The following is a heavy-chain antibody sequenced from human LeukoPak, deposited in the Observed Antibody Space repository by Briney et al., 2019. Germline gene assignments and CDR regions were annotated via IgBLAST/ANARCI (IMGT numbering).Heavy chain of an antibody. J-gene: IGHJ5*02. CDR2: IKQDGSEK. Sequence: PGGSLRLSCAASGFTFSSYWMSWVRQAPGKGLEWVANIKQDGSEKYYVDSVKGRFTISRDNAKNPLYLQMNSLRAEDTAVYYCAREGRGLIVGATRNWFDPWGQGTLVTVSS. V-gene: IGHV3-7*01. CDR3: AREGRGLIVGATRNWFDP. CDR1: GFTFSSYW. D-gene: IGHD1-26*01.